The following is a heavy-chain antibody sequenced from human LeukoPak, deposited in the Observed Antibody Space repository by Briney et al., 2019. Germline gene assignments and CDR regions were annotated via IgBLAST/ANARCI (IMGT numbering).Heavy chain of an antibody. CDR2: IYPGDSDT. J-gene: IGHJ4*02. D-gene: IGHD2-15*01. V-gene: IGHV5-51*01. CDR3: ARHNYCSGGSCYKDY. CDR1: GYSFTSYW. Sequence: GESLKISWKGSGYSFTSYWIGWVRQMPGKGLEWMGIIYPGDSDTRYSPSFQGQVTISADKSISTAYLQWSSLTASDTAMYYCARHNYCSGGSCYKDYWGQGTLVTVSS.